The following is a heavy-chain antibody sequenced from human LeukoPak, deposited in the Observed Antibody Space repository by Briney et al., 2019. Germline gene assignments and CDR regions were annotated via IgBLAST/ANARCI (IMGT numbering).Heavy chain of an antibody. CDR3: ARDPISYSSGWYGEDDY. Sequence: GPSVKVSCKASGGTFSSYAISWVRQAPGQGLEWMGRIIPILGTANYAQKFQGRVTITADKSTSTAYMELSSLRSEDTAVYYCARDPISYSSGWYGEDDYWGQGTLVTVSS. J-gene: IGHJ4*02. V-gene: IGHV1-69*04. CDR1: GGTFSSYA. CDR2: IIPILGTA. D-gene: IGHD6-19*01.